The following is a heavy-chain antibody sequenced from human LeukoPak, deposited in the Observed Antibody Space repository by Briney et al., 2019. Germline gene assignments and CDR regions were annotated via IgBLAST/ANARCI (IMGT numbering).Heavy chain of an antibody. J-gene: IGHJ4*02. Sequence: ASVKVSCKASGYTFTSYDINWVRQATGQGLEWMGWMNPKSGNTGYAQKFQGGVTITRNTSISTAYMELSSLRSEDTAVYYCARGRIVVGNFDYWGQGTLVTVSS. D-gene: IGHD2-21*01. V-gene: IGHV1-8*03. CDR3: ARGRIVVGNFDY. CDR1: GYTFTSYD. CDR2: MNPKSGNT.